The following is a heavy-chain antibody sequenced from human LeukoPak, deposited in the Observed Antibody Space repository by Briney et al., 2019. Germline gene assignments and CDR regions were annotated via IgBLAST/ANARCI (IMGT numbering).Heavy chain of an antibody. CDR2: FYYDGSNK. J-gene: IGHJ4*02. V-gene: IGHV3-30*17. Sequence: GGSLRLSCAASGFNLSSYAMHWARPAPGKGLEGVAVFYYDGSNKYSPASGKGRFTISRDNSKNSLYLQMISLRAEDTAVYYCARGDKGVLGATTFDYWGQGNLVTVSS. D-gene: IGHD1-26*01. CDR3: ARGDKGVLGATTFDY. CDR1: GFNLSSYA.